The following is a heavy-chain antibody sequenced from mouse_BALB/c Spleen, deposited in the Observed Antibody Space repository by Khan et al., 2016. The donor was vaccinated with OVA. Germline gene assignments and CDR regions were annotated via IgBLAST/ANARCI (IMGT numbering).Heavy chain of an antibody. CDR3: ARSGGNFHGCVEF. J-gene: IGHJ1*01. CDR1: GFTFSSFG. D-gene: IGHD2-1*01. Sequence: EVELVESGGGLVQPGGSRKLSCAASGFTFSSFGMHWVRQAPKKGLEWVAYVSSGSSTIYYVDTVTGRFTISSDNPKHTLFLQMPSLRSDATAMYYCARSGGNFHGCVEFWGEGTSVTVSA. V-gene: IGHV5-17*02. CDR2: VSSGSSTI.